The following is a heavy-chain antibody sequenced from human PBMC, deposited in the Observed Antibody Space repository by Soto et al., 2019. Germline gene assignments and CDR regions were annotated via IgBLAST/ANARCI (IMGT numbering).Heavy chain of an antibody. CDR2: ISRSGTT. CDR3: ATSLWFGTQVEL. Sequence: QGHLQRGAADLWKPWATLPLSCPVYVGYSKVNYKTWFRQPPGKGREWIGEISRSGTTKYIPSLKSRASISFDTSKTQVSLKVTSVTAADTAVYYCATSLWFGTQVELWGQGALVTVSS. CDR1: VGYSKVNY. V-gene: IGHV4-34*01. J-gene: IGHJ5*02. D-gene: IGHD3-10*01.